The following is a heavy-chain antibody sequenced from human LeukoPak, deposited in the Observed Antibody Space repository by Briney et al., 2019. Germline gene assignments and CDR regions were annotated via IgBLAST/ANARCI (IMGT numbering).Heavy chain of an antibody. CDR1: GGSISSYY. V-gene: IGHV4-59*12. CDR2: IYHSGST. Sequence: PSETLSLTCTVSGGSISSYYWSWIRQPPGKGLEWIGDIYHSGSTYYNPSLESRVTISIDRSKNQFSLKLRSVTAADTAVYYCAKDRNYADYGSYYFDHWGQGILVTVSS. D-gene: IGHD4-17*01. J-gene: IGHJ4*02. CDR3: AKDRNYADYGSYYFDH.